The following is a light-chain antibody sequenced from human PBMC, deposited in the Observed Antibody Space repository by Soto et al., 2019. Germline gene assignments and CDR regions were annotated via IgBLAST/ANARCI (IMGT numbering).Light chain of an antibody. CDR2: GAS. CDR1: QSVSRN. V-gene: IGKV3-15*01. Sequence: EIVMTHSPATLSVSPGERATLSCRASQSVSRNLAWYQQKPGQTPRLLIYGASTSATDIAARISGSGSGTDFTLSISSLQSEDVAVYYCQQYNKWPFTFGGGTKVEIK. J-gene: IGKJ4*01. CDR3: QQYNKWPFT.